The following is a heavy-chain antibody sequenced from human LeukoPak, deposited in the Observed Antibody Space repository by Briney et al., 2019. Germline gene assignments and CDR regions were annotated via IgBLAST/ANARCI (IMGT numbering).Heavy chain of an antibody. V-gene: IGHV4-59*01. J-gene: IGHJ4*02. CDR1: GTSFKNYY. Sequence: PSETLSLTCSVSGTSFKNYYWNWIRQPPGRGLEWIGFIFTDGNTNYNPSLKSRVNISIDSSMTKFSLNLNSVTSEDTAVYYCARGSLSRGPLTYWGQGTLVTASS. CDR3: ARGSLSRGPLTY. CDR2: IFTDGNT. D-gene: IGHD3-10*01.